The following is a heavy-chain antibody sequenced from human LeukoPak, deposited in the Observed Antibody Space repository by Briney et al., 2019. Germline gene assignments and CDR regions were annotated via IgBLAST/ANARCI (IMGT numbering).Heavy chain of an antibody. Sequence: PSETLSLTCAVYGGSFSGYYWSWIRQPPGKGLEWIGSIYYSGSTYYNPSLKSRVTISVDTSKNQFSLKLSSVTAADTAVYYCARGSYGSGSYYPWDYWGQGTLVTVSS. CDR1: GGSFSGYY. D-gene: IGHD3-10*01. V-gene: IGHV4-34*01. CDR2: IYYSGST. CDR3: ARGSYGSGSYYPWDY. J-gene: IGHJ4*02.